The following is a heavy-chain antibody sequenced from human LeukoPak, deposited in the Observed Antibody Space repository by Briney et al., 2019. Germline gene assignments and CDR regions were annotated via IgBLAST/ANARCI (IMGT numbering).Heavy chain of an antibody. V-gene: IGHV1-2*02. D-gene: IGHD1-26*01. Sequence: GASVKVSCKASGYTFTGYYMHWVRQAPGHGLEWMGWINPNSGGTNYAQKFQGRVTMTRDTSISTAYMELSRLRSDDTAVYYCATDSSNSGSYFGWFDPWGQGTLVTVSS. J-gene: IGHJ5*02. CDR1: GYTFTGYY. CDR2: INPNSGGT. CDR3: ATDSSNSGSYFGWFDP.